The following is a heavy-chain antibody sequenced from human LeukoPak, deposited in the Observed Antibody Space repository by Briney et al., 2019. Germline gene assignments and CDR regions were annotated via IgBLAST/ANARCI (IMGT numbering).Heavy chain of an antibody. J-gene: IGHJ4*02. D-gene: IGHD3/OR15-3a*01. CDR3: ASFPLRFLDQDGGYYFDY. Sequence: SETLSLTCAVYGGSFSGYYWSWIRQPPGKGLEWIGEVNHSGSTNYNPSLKSRVTISVDTSKNQFSLKLSSVTAADTAVYYCASFPLRFLDQDGGYYFDYWGQGTLVTVSS. CDR1: GGSFSGYY. CDR2: VNHSGST. V-gene: IGHV4-34*01.